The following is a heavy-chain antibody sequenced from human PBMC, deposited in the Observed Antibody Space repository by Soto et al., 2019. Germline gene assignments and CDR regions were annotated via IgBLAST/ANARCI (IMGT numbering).Heavy chain of an antibody. CDR1: GDTFDDYG. V-gene: IGHV1-69*01. Sequence: QVQLVQSGAEVKKPGSSVKVSCKASGDTFDDYGITWVRQAPGQGLEWMGEIIPILGTPDYAQKFQGRLTITADESTSTSYMDPSSLRSEDTAIYYCARGNSLFRDRFYYSGLGVWGQGTAVTVSS. J-gene: IGHJ6*02. CDR2: IIPILGTP. D-gene: IGHD1-26*01. CDR3: ARGNSLFRDRFYYSGLGV.